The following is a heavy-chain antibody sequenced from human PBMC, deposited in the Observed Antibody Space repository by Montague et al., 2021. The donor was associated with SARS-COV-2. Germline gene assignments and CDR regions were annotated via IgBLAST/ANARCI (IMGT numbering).Heavy chain of an antibody. CDR1: GFTFISYA. Sequence: SLRLSCAASGFTFISYALFCVRQAPGKGLEWVSSISGNGGETYYADSVKGWLTTSRDNSKDTLYLQMNSLRAEDTATYYCAKAGFCSGGSCWGQGTPVTVS. CDR3: AKAGFCSGGSC. J-gene: IGHJ4*02. V-gene: IGHV3-23*01. D-gene: IGHD2-15*01. CDR2: ISGNGGET.